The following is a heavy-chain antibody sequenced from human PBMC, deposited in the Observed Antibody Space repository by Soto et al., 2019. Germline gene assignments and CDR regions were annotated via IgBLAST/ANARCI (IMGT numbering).Heavy chain of an antibody. J-gene: IGHJ4*02. CDR3: ARGITMVRGVIIDYFDY. CDR1: GFTFSSYA. V-gene: IGHV3-30-3*01. Sequence: QVQLVESGGGVGQPGRSLRLSCAASGFTFSSYAMHWVRQAPGKGLEWVAVISYDGSNKYYADSVKGRFTISRDNSKNTLYLQMNSLRAEDTAVYYCARGITMVRGVIIDYFDYWGQGTLVTVSS. CDR2: ISYDGSNK. D-gene: IGHD3-10*01.